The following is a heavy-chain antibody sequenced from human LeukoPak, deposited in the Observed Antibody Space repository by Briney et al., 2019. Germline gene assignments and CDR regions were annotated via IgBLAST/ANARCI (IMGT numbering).Heavy chain of an antibody. J-gene: IGHJ5*02. CDR2: ICPYDGDT. V-gene: IGHV1-18*01. CDR3: ARDYCTRGGDCYKEDLFDP. Sequence: ASVTVSCKASGYTFCIYGISWVRQAPGQGLEWMAWICPYDGDTNYAQKFEGRVTMTTETSTNTAYMELRSLRSDDTAIYYCARDYCTRGGDCYKEDLFDPWGQGTLVTVSA. D-gene: IGHD2-21*02. CDR1: GYTFCIYG.